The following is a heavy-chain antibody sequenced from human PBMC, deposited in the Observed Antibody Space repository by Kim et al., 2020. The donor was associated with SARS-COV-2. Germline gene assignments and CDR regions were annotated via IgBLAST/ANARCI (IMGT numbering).Heavy chain of an antibody. J-gene: IGHJ6*02. V-gene: IGHV4-34*01. CDR2: INHSGST. CDR3: AREKNEYYYGSGSSKYYYYYYGMDV. Sequence: SETLSLICAVYGGSFSDYYWSWIRQPPGKGLEWIGEINHSGSTNYNPSLKSRVSISVDTSKNQFSLKLSSVTAADTAVYYCAREKNEYYYGSGSSKYYYYYYGMDVWGQGTTVSVSS. CDR1: GGSFSDYY. D-gene: IGHD3-10*01.